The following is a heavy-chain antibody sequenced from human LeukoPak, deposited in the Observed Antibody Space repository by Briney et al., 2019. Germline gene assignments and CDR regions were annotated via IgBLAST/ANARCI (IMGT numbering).Heavy chain of an antibody. D-gene: IGHD3-22*01. V-gene: IGHV3-11*01. CDR2: ISSSGSTI. CDR3: ATFYYDSSGWIDY. Sequence: PGGSLRLSCAASGFTFSDYYMSWIRQAPGKGLEWVSYISSSGSTIYYADSVKGRFTISRDNAKNSLYLQMNSLRAEDTGVYYCATFYYDSSGWIDYWGQGTLVTVSS. CDR1: GFTFSDYY. J-gene: IGHJ4*02.